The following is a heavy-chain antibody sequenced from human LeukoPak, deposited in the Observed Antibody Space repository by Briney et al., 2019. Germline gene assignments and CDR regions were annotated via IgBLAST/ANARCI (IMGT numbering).Heavy chain of an antibody. J-gene: IGHJ4*02. CDR1: GGSISTSNYY. CDR2: INHSGST. CDR3: ARDKIVGATYFDY. V-gene: IGHV4-39*07. D-gene: IGHD1-26*01. Sequence: SETLSLTCTVSGGSISTSNYYWGWIRQPPGKGPEWIGEINHSGSTNYNPSLKSRVTISVDTSKNQFSLKLSSVTAADTAVYYCARDKIVGATYFDYWGQGTLVTVSS.